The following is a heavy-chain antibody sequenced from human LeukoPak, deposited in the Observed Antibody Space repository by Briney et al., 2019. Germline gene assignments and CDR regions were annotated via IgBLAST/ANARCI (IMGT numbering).Heavy chain of an antibody. V-gene: IGHV4-59*08. CDR3: ARQHYYYGLDV. Sequence: PSETLSLTCTVSGGSISSYYWSWLRQPPGKGLEWIGFIYYSGSTHYKSSLKSRVTISVDTSKNQFSLRLSSVTAADTAVYYCARQHYYYGLDVWGQGTTVTVSS. CDR2: IYYSGST. CDR1: GGSISSYY. J-gene: IGHJ6*02.